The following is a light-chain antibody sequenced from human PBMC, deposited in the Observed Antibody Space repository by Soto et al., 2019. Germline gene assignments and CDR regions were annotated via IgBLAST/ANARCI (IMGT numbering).Light chain of an antibody. Sequence: QSVLTQPPSASGTPGQRVTISCSGSNSNIGSKTVNWYQQLPGRAPKLLIYYDNLRPSGVPDRISGSKSGTSASLAICGLQSDDEADYYCAAWDDSLNGRVFGAGTQLTVL. J-gene: IGLJ7*01. CDR1: NSNIGSKT. CDR3: AAWDDSLNGRV. CDR2: YDN. V-gene: IGLV1-44*01.